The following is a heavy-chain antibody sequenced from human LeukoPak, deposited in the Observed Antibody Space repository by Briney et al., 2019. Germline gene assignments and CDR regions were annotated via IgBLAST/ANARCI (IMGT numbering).Heavy chain of an antibody. CDR1: GGSFSGYY. D-gene: IGHD2-15*01. CDR3: ARDCGGGSCFPLDY. CDR2: INHSGST. V-gene: IGHV4-34*01. J-gene: IGHJ4*02. Sequence: SETLSLTCAVYGGSFSGYYWSWIRQPPGKGLEWIGEINHSGSTNYNPSLKSRVTISVDTSKNQFSLKLSSVTAADTAVYYCARDCGGGSCFPLDYWGQGTLVTVSS.